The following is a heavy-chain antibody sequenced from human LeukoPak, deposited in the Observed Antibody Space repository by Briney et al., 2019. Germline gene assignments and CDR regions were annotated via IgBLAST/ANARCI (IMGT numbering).Heavy chain of an antibody. CDR3: RTDRYGDYGDYIDY. Sequence: ASVKVSCKASGYTFTSYYMHWVRQAPGQGLEWMGWINPNSGGTNYAQKFQGRVTMTRDTSISTAYMELSRLRSDDTAVYCCRTDRYGDYGDYIDYWGQGTLVTVSS. CDR1: GYTFTSYY. CDR2: INPNSGGT. V-gene: IGHV1-2*02. J-gene: IGHJ4*02. D-gene: IGHD4-17*01.